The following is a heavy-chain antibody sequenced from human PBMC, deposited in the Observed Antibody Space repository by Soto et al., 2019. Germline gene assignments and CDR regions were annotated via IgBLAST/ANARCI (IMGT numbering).Heavy chain of an antibody. D-gene: IGHD6-19*01. V-gene: IGHV1-46*01. J-gene: IGHJ4*02. CDR1: GYTFTSYY. CDR3: AREGASGWEAY. CDR2: INLSAGAT. Sequence: QVQLVQSGAEVKKPGASVKVSCRASGYTFTSYYMHWVRQAPGQGLEWMGIINLSAGATTYAQQFQGRVIMTGDTSTSTVYMELTSLTSDDTAVYYCAREGASGWEAYWGQGTLVTVSS.